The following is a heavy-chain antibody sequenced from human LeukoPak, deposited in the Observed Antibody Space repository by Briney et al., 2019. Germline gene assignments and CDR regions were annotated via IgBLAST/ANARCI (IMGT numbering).Heavy chain of an antibody. V-gene: IGHV3-30-3*01. CDR2: ISYDGSNK. J-gene: IGHJ1*01. D-gene: IGHD2-2*01. CDR3: ARGPNCSSTSCYKYFQH. Sequence: PGGSLRFSCAASGFTFSSYAMHWVRQAPGKGLEWVAVISYDGSNKYYADSVEGRFTISRDNSMNTLYLQMNSLRAEDTAVYYCARGPNCSSTSCYKYFQHWGQGTLVTVSS. CDR1: GFTFSSYA.